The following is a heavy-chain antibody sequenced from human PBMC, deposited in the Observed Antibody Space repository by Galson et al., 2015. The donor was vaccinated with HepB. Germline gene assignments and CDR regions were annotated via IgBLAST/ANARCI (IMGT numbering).Heavy chain of an antibody. Sequence: SLRLSCAASGFTLSNFAMTWFRQAPGKGLEWVSSIGGSKSNTYYADSVKGRFTVSRDNSKNTLFLQMNSLRVEDTAVYYCAKGRRLRWELDGSDAWGQGTMVTVSS. J-gene: IGHJ3*01. V-gene: IGHV3-23*01. CDR2: IGGSKSNT. CDR1: GFTLSNFA. CDR3: AKGRRLRWELDGSDA. D-gene: IGHD1-26*01.